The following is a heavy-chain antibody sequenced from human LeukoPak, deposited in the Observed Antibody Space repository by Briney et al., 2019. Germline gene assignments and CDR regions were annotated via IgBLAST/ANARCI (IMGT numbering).Heavy chain of an antibody. J-gene: IGHJ4*02. CDR2: ISSSSSYI. CDR1: GFTFSSYS. Sequence: GSLRLSCAASGFTFSSYSMNWVRQAPGKGLEWVSSISSSSSYIYYADSVKGRFTISRDNAKNSLYLQMNSLRAEDTAVYYCARDKSSSWSPPDYWGQGTLVTVSS. CDR3: ARDKSSSWSPPDY. D-gene: IGHD6-13*01. V-gene: IGHV3-21*01.